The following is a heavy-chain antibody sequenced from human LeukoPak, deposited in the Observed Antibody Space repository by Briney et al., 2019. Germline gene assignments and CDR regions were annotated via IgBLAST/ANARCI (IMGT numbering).Heavy chain of an antibody. D-gene: IGHD3-16*01. CDR3: ARQSDDLGYFQH. V-gene: IGHV4-59*08. J-gene: IGHJ1*01. CDR1: GGSISSYY. CDR2: IYYRGRT. Sequence: SETLSLTCTVSGGSISSYYWNWIRQPPGKGLEWIGYIYYRGRTKYNPSLQSRVTISVDTSRNQFSLRLSSVTAADTAVYYCARQSDDLGYFQHWGQGTLVTVSS.